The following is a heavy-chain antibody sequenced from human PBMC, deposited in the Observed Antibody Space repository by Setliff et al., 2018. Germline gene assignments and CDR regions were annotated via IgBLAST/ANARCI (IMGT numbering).Heavy chain of an antibody. CDR3: AKLHYDYVGGSYRQFDY. D-gene: IGHD3-16*02. J-gene: IGHJ4*02. Sequence: GGSLRLSCAASRFTFSNYAMSWVRQAPGKGLEWVSSISESGGRTYYADSVKGRFTISRDNSKNTLYLQMNSLRAEDTAVYYCAKLHYDYVGGSYRQFDYWGQGTLVTVSS. CDR1: RFTFSNYA. V-gene: IGHV3-23*01. CDR2: ISESGGRT.